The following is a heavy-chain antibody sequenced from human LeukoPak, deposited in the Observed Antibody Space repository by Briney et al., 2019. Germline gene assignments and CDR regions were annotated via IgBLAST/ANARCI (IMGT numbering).Heavy chain of an antibody. V-gene: IGHV3-30*02. CDR3: ARVWSSSSYDAFDI. D-gene: IGHD6-13*01. Sequence: PGGSLRLSCAASGFTFSSYGMHWVRQAPGKGLEWVAFIRYDGSNKYYADSVKGRFTISRDNAKNTLYLQMNSLRAEDTAVYYCARVWSSSSYDAFDIWGQGTMVTVSS. CDR1: GFTFSSYG. CDR2: IRYDGSNK. J-gene: IGHJ3*02.